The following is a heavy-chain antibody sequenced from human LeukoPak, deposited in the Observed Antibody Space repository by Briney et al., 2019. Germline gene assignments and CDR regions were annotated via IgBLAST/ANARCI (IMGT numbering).Heavy chain of an antibody. CDR3: ARDPFSTDDHDAFDI. CDR1: GFTFSDYY. Sequence: GGSLRLSCAASGFTFSDYYMSWIRQAPGKGLEWVSYISSSGSTIYYADSVKGRFTISRDNAKNSLSLQMNSLRAEDTAVYYCARDPFSTDDHDAFDIWGQGTMVTVSS. CDR2: ISSSGSTI. V-gene: IGHV3-11*04. D-gene: IGHD1-1*01. J-gene: IGHJ3*02.